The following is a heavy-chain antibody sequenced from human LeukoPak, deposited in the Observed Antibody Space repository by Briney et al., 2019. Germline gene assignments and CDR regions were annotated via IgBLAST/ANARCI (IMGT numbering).Heavy chain of an antibody. CDR2: IIPSDGFT. CDR3: ARGRQWLLS. D-gene: IGHD3-3*01. Sequence: ASVKVSCKASGYTFSSYYVHWVRQAPGQGLEWMGMIIPSDGFTSYAQKFQGRVTMTRDMSTSTVYMELSSLRSDDTAVYYCARGRQWLLSWGQGTLVTVSS. J-gene: IGHJ4*02. CDR1: GYTFSSYY. V-gene: IGHV1-46*01.